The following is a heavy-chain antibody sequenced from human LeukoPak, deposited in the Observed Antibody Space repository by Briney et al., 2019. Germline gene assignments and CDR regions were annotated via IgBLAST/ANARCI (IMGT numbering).Heavy chain of an antibody. Sequence: SETLSLTCTVSGGSISSYNWSWLRQPAGKGLKGIGRIYTSGSTNYNPSLKSRVTMSVDTSKNQFSLKLSSVTAADTAVYYCARDGYYYDSSGYYCEAFDIWGQGTMVTVSS. J-gene: IGHJ3*02. CDR1: GGSISSYN. CDR3: ARDGYYYDSSGYYCEAFDI. CDR2: IYTSGST. V-gene: IGHV4-4*07. D-gene: IGHD3-22*01.